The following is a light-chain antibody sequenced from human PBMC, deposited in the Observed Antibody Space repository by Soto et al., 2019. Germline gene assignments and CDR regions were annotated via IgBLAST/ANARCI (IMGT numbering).Light chain of an antibody. CDR2: GAS. Sequence: DIQLTQSPSSLSASVGDTVTITCRASQSISNFLSWFQQISGEAPRLLSYGASTLYSGVSSRFSGRGSGTDVTLTITSLQREDFATYYCYQGYKTPHTFGQGTRVEI. CDR1: QSISNF. J-gene: IGKJ1*01. CDR3: YQGYKTPHT. V-gene: IGKV1-39*01.